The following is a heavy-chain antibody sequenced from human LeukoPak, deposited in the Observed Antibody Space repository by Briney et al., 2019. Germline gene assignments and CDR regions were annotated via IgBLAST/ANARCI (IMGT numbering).Heavy chain of an antibody. Sequence: SETLSLTCTVSGGSISSGSYYWSWIRQPAGKGLEWIGRIYTSGSTNYNPSLKSRVTISVDMPKNQFSLKLSSVTAADTAVYYCARLGGYTYGYEANYYYYMDVWGKGTTVTVSS. D-gene: IGHD5-18*01. CDR2: IYTSGST. V-gene: IGHV4-61*02. J-gene: IGHJ6*03. CDR3: ARLGGYTYGYEANYYYYMDV. CDR1: GGSISSGSYY.